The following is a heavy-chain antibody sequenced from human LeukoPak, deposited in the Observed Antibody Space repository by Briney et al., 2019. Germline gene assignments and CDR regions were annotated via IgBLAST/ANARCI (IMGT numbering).Heavy chain of an antibody. CDR2: ISSNGGST. CDR3: ARGAESYYDFWSGYYPNLDY. Sequence: GGSLRLSCAASGFTFSSYAMHWVRQAPGKGLEYVSAISSNGGSTYYANSVKGRFTISRDNSKNTLYLQMGSLRAEDMAVYYCARGAESYYDFWSGYYPNLDYWGQGTLVTVSS. J-gene: IGHJ4*02. V-gene: IGHV3-64*01. D-gene: IGHD3-3*01. CDR1: GFTFSSYA.